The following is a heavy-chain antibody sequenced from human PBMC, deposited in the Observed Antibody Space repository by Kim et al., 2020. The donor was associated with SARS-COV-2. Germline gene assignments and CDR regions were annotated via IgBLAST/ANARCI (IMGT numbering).Heavy chain of an antibody. CDR3: ARHVTFFIDAFYI. J-gene: IGHJ3*02. CDR1: GYSFTTYP. Sequence: GESLKISCRGSGYSFTTYPISWVRLVPGKGLEWMGRIAPTNSYSTYSPTFQGHVSISSDESTSTVYLQWRGLRASDTAIYYCARHVTFFIDAFYIWGQGTMVSVSA. D-gene: IGHD3-10*01. CDR2: IAPTNSYS. V-gene: IGHV5-10-1*01.